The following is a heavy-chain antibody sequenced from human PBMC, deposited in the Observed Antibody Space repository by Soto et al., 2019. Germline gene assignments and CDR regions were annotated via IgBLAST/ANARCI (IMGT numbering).Heavy chain of an antibody. J-gene: IGHJ6*03. CDR1: GGSFSGYY. CDR3: ARRGYCTNGVCSHMDV. V-gene: IGHV4-34*01. Sequence: SETLSLTCAVYGGSFSGYYWSWIRQPPGKGLEWIGEINHSGSTNYNPSLKSRVTISLDTSKNQFSLKLSSVTAADTAVYYCARRGYCTNGVCSHMDVWGKGTTVTVSS. D-gene: IGHD2-8*01. CDR2: INHSGST.